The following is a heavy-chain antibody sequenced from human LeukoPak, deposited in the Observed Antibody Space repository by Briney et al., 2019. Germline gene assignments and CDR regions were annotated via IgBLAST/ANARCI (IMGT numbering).Heavy chain of an antibody. J-gene: IGHJ5*02. D-gene: IGHD3-22*01. CDR1: GGSISSGSYY. CDR3: ACLSYYYDST. Sequence: SQTLSLTCTVSGGSISSGSYYWSWIRQPAGKGLEWIGRIHTSGSTNQNPSLKSRVTISVDTSKNQFFLKLNSVTAADTAVYYCACLSYYYDSTWGQGTLVTVSS. V-gene: IGHV4-61*02. CDR2: IHTSGST.